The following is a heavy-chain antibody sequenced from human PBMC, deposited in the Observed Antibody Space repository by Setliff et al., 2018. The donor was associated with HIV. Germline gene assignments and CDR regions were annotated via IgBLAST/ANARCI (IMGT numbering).Heavy chain of an antibody. CDR1: GDSFSNHW. V-gene: IGHV5-10-1*01. D-gene: IGHD4-4*01. Sequence: PGESLKISCQGSGDSFSNHWISWVRQVPGQGLEWMGNIDPSDSYTHYSPSFQGHVTISADKSISTVYLHWSSLKASDTATYYCARLKSPTPYYYYGMDVWGQGTTVTVS. CDR2: IDPSDSYT. J-gene: IGHJ6*02. CDR3: ARLKSPTPYYYYGMDV.